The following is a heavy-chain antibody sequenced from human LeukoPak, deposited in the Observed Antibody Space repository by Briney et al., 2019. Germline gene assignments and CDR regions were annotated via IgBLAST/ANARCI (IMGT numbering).Heavy chain of an antibody. V-gene: IGHV4-61*02. CDR1: GGSINNPNYY. CDR3: ASHLYGSGSYYHDY. J-gene: IGHJ4*02. CDR2: ISTTGST. D-gene: IGHD3-10*01. Sequence: PSETLSLTCTVSGGSINNPNYYWSWIRQPAGKGLEWIGRISTTGSTSYGPSLKSRVIISIDTSKNQFSLRLSSATAADTAVYYCASHLYGSGSYYHDYWGQGALVTVSS.